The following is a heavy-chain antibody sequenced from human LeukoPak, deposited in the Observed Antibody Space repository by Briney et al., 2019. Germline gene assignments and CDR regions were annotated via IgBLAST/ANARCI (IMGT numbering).Heavy chain of an antibody. CDR2: IWYDGSNK. CDR1: GFTFSSYG. D-gene: IGHD3-22*01. Sequence: GGSLRLSCAASGFTFSSYGMHWVRQAPGKGLEWVAVIWYDGSNKYYADSVKGRFTISRDNSKNTLYLQMNSLRAEDTAVYYCARVGYDSSGSWFYDYYYYYGMDVWGQGTTVTVSS. CDR3: ARVGYDSSGSWFYDYYYYYGMDV. V-gene: IGHV3-33*01. J-gene: IGHJ6*02.